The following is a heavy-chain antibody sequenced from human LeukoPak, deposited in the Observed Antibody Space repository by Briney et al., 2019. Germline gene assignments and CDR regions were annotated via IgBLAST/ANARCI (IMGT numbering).Heavy chain of an antibody. Sequence: PSETLSLTCTVSGGSISSYYWSWIRQPPGKGLEWIGYIYYSGSTNYNPSLKSRVTISVDTSKNQFSLKLSSVTAADTAVYYCARDEIVGLPPVWAQGTMVTVSS. J-gene: IGHJ3*01. CDR1: GGSISSYY. CDR2: IYYSGST. V-gene: IGHV4-59*01. D-gene: IGHD2-21*01. CDR3: ARDEIVGLPPV.